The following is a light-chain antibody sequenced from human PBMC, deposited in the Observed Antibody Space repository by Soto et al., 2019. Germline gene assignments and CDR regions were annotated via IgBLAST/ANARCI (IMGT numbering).Light chain of an antibody. CDR1: SSDVGTRNF. Sequence: QSVLTQPASVSGSPGQSITISCTGTSSDVGTRNFVSWYQQHPGKAPKLMIYQVTNRPSGVSNRFSGSKSGNTASLTISGLQAEDEADYYCSSYTDSSNYVFGTGKKGTV. V-gene: IGLV2-14*01. CDR3: SSYTDSSNYV. J-gene: IGLJ1*01. CDR2: QVT.